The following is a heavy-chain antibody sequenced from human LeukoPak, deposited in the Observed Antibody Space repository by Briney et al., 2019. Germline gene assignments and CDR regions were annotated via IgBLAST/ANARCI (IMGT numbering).Heavy chain of an antibody. CDR1: GFTFSSYA. Sequence: GWSLRLSCAASGFTFSSYAMNWVRQAPGKGLEWVSSISSSSSYIYYADSVKGRFTISRDNAKNSLYLQMNSPRAEDTAVYYCARLTGTSDYWGQGTLVTVSS. V-gene: IGHV3-21*01. CDR2: ISSSSSYI. D-gene: IGHD7-27*01. J-gene: IGHJ4*02. CDR3: ARLTGTSDY.